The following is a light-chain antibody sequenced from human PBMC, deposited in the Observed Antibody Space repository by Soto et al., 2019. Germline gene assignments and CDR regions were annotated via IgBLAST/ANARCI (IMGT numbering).Light chain of an antibody. CDR1: QSVSNNY. V-gene: IGKV3-20*01. J-gene: IGKJ2*01. Sequence: EIVLTQSPGTLSLSPGERATLSCRASQSVSNNYIAWYQQKPGQAPRLLIFGSSDRATGIPDRFSGRGSGTDFNLSISSMEPEDFAVYYCPQYGSSPPYTFGQGTNLEI. CDR3: PQYGSSPPYT. CDR2: GSS.